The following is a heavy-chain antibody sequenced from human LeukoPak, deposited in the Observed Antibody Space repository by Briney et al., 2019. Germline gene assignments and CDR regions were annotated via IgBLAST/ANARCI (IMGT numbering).Heavy chain of an antibody. V-gene: IGHV1-2*02. CDR3: AGRGIVFGFHK. Sequence: ASVKVSCKASVYTFTGSYIHWVRQAPGQGLEWMGWLNPASGATDPAQKFQARVTTTRDTSIRTAYMALRRLRSDDRPVYFCAGRGIVFGFHKWGRGALVSVSS. J-gene: IGHJ2*01. CDR2: LNPASGAT. D-gene: IGHD2-15*01. CDR1: VYTFTGSY.